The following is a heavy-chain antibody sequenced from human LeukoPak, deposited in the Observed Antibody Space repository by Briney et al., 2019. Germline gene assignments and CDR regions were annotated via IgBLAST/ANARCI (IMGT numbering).Heavy chain of an antibody. V-gene: IGHV1-3*01. CDR2: ISAGNGNT. D-gene: IGHD2-15*01. Sequence: ASVKVSCKASGYTFTSYAIHWVRQAPGQRLEWMGWISAGNGNTKYSQNFQGRVTVTSDTSAATAYVELNSLTSEDTAVYYCARERWHCRVNCYSVYYYALDVWGQGTTVTVSS. CDR3: ARERWHCRVNCYSVYYYALDV. J-gene: IGHJ6*02. CDR1: GYTFTSYA.